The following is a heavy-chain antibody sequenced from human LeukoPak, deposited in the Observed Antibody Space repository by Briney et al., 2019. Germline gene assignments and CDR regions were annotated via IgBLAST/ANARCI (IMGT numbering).Heavy chain of an antibody. J-gene: IGHJ3*02. V-gene: IGHV4-59*01. D-gene: IGHD3-22*01. CDR1: GGSISSYY. CDR2: IYYSGST. CDR3: ARGSSEAGAFDI. Sequence: SETLSLTCTISGGSISSYYWSWIRQPPGKGLEWIGYIYYSGSTNYNPSLKSRVTISVDTSKNQFSLKLSSVIAADTAVYYCARGSSEAGAFDIWGQGTMVTVSS.